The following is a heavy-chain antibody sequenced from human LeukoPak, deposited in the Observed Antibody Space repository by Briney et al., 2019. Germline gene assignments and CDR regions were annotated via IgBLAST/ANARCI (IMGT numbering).Heavy chain of an antibody. CDR2: RNKDGSAQ. Sequence: PGGSLRLSCAASGFSFGSYWMTWVRQAPGKGLEWVANRNKDGSAQYYVGSLKGRFTISRDNAKNSLYLQMNSLRAEDTAVYYCARDEPDNYYPYWAQGTLVTVSS. CDR1: GFSFGSYW. CDR3: ARDEPDNYYPY. J-gene: IGHJ4*02. V-gene: IGHV3-7*01. D-gene: IGHD3-22*01.